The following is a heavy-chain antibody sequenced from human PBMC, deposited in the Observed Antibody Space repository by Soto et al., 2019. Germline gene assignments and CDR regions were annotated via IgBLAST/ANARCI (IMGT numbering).Heavy chain of an antibody. V-gene: IGHV1-2*04. J-gene: IGHJ4*02. D-gene: IGHD6-19*01. CDR1: GYTFTGYY. Sequence: AASVKVSCKASGYTFTGYYMHWVRQAPGQGLEWMGWINPNSGGTNYAQKFQGWVTMTRDTSISTAYMELSSLRSEDTAVYYCASGAVAGPFDYWGQGTLVTVSS. CDR2: INPNSGGT. CDR3: ASGAVAGPFDY.